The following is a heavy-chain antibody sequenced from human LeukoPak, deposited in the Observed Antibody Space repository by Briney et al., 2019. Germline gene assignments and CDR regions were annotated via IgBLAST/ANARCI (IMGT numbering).Heavy chain of an antibody. CDR1: GFSRSTSGMW. Sequence: SGPTLLNPTQALTLTCTFSGFSRSTSGMWVSWIRQPPGKALEWLALIDWDDDKYYSTSPKTRLTISKDTSKNQVVLTMTNMDPVDTATYYCARIRYYYGSGSYYRVFDYWGQGTLVTVSS. D-gene: IGHD3-10*01. CDR3: ARIRYYYGSGSYYRVFDY. CDR2: IDWDDDK. J-gene: IGHJ4*02. V-gene: IGHV2-70*01.